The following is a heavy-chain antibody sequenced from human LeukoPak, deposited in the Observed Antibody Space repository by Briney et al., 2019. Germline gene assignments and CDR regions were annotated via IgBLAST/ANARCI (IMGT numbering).Heavy chain of an antibody. Sequence: GRSLRLSCAASGFTFSSYAMHWVRQAPGKGLEWVAVISYDGSNKYYADSVKGRFTISRDNSKNTLYLQMNSLRAEDTAVYYCARDSNLGYCSGGSCSWDPGYYYYMDVWGKGTTVTVSS. CDR1: GFTFSSYA. V-gene: IGHV3-30-3*01. J-gene: IGHJ6*03. CDR2: ISYDGSNK. CDR3: ARDSNLGYCSGGSCSWDPGYYYYMDV. D-gene: IGHD2-15*01.